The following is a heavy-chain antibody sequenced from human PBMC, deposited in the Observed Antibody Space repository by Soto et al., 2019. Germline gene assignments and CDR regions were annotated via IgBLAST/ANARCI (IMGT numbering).Heavy chain of an antibody. D-gene: IGHD3-10*01. CDR3: ARDGYGSGSQNPCFDY. CDR1: GYTFTSYY. J-gene: IGHJ4*02. Sequence: QVQLVQSGAEVKKPGASVKVSCKASGYTFTSYYMHWVRQAPGQGLEWMGIINPSGGSTSYAQKFQGRVTMTRATSTSTVYMELSSLRSEDTAVYYCARDGYGSGSQNPCFDYWGQGTLVTVSS. V-gene: IGHV1-46*03. CDR2: INPSGGST.